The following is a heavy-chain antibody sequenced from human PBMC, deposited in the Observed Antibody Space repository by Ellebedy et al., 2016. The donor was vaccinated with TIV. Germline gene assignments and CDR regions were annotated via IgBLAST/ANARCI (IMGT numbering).Heavy chain of an antibody. CDR2: LYPDAKT. V-gene: IGHV3-66*01. J-gene: IGHJ5*02. D-gene: IGHD2-21*01. CDR3: ARDPGGGGDFGDNWFDP. Sequence: GGSLRPSCEASGIIVSDYFMNWVRQAPGKGLEWVSVLYPDAKTNYTDSVNGRFIVSRDSSKNTLYLQMNSLTAEDTAVYYCARDPGGGGDFGDNWFDPWGQGTLVTVSS. CDR1: GIIVSDYF.